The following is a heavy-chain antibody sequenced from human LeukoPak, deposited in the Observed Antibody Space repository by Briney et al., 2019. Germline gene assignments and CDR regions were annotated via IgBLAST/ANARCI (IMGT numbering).Heavy chain of an antibody. Sequence: GGSLRLSCAASGFTFSSYAMSWVRPAPGKGLEWVSAISGSGGSTYYADSVKGRFTISRDNSKNTLYLQMNSLRAEDTAVYYCAKSSHGGFYFDYWGQGTLVTVSS. V-gene: IGHV3-23*01. CDR3: AKSSHGGFYFDY. CDR2: ISGSGGST. J-gene: IGHJ4*02. D-gene: IGHD2-15*01. CDR1: GFTFSSYA.